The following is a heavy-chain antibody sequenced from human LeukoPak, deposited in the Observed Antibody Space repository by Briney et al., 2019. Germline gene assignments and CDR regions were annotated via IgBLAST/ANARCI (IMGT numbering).Heavy chain of an antibody. V-gene: IGHV3-7*01. D-gene: IGHD2-15*01. J-gene: IGHJ4*02. CDR2: IKQDGSEK. Sequence: GGSLRLSCAASGFTFSSYWMSWVRQAPGKGLEWVANIKQDGSEKYYVDSVKGRFTISRDNAKNSLYLQMNSLRAEDTAVYYCARSIVVVVAATRYFDYWGQGTLVTVSP. CDR3: ARSIVVVVAATRYFDY. CDR1: GFTFSSYW.